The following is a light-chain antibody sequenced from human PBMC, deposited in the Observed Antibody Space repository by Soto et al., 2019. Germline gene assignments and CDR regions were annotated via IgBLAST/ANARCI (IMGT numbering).Light chain of an antibody. CDR2: GAS. Sequence: DIQLPQSPSLLSASVGDRVTITCRASQVIINYLAWYQQKPGKAPKLLIYGASTLQSGVPSRFGGSGSGTDFTLTISMLQPEDFATYCWQQLNSYLTFGGGTKVDIK. CDR3: QQLNSYLT. J-gene: IGKJ4*01. V-gene: IGKV1-9*01. CDR1: QVIINY.